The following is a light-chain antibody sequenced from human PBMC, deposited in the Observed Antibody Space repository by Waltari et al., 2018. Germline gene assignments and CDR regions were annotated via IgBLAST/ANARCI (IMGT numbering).Light chain of an antibody. V-gene: IGLV1-51*02. CDR3: GTWDTSLNGGGWV. CDR2: ENN. J-gene: IGLJ3*02. Sequence: QSVLTQPPSVSAAPGQMVTISCSGSSPAIGNNFVCWYQQFPGTAPRLLIFENNKRPSEIPDRFSGSKSGSSATLGISGLQTGDEADYYCGTWDTSLNGGGWVFGGGTKLTVL. CDR1: SPAIGNNF.